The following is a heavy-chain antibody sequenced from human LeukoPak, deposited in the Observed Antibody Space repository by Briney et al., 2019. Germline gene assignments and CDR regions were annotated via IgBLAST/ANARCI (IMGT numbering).Heavy chain of an antibody. J-gene: IGHJ3*02. D-gene: IGHD1-26*01. V-gene: IGHV3-66*01. Sequence: GGSLRLSCAASGFTVSSNYMSWVRQAPGGGLEWVSVIYSGGSTYYADSVKGRFTISRDNSKNTLYLQMNSLRAEDTAVYYCAREKSGSYTHDAFDIWGQGTMVTVSS. CDR3: AREKSGSYTHDAFDI. CDR2: IYSGGST. CDR1: GFTVSSNY.